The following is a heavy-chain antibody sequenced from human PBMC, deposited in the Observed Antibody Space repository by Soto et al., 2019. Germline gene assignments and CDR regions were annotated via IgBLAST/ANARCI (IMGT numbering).Heavy chain of an antibody. CDR2: INHSGST. Sequence: SETLSLTCAVYGGSFSGYYWSWIRQPPGKGLEWIGEINHSGSTNYNPSLKSRVTISVDTSKNQFSLKLSSVTAADTAVYYCARDRPASGWYCYYYGMDVWGQGTTVTVSS. CDR1: GGSFSGYY. CDR3: ARDRPASGWYCYYYGMDV. J-gene: IGHJ6*02. V-gene: IGHV4-34*01. D-gene: IGHD6-19*01.